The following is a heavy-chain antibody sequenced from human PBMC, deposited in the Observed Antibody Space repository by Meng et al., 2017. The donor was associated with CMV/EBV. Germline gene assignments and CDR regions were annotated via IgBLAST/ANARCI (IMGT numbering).Heavy chain of an antibody. Sequence: SETLSLTCTVSGGSISSSSYYWGWSRQPPGKGLEWIGSIYYSGSTYYNPSLKSRVTISVDTSKNQFSLKLSSVTAADTAMYYCATSSPGDYYFDYWGQGTLVTVSS. CDR1: GGSISSSSYY. J-gene: IGHJ4*02. CDR3: ATSSPGDYYFDY. D-gene: IGHD3-10*01. CDR2: IYYSGST. V-gene: IGHV4-39*07.